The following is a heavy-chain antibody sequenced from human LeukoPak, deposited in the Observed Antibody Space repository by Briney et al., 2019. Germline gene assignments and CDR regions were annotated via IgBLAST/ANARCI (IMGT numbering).Heavy chain of an antibody. CDR2: INPNSGGT. V-gene: IGHV1-2*02. CDR1: GYTFTGYY. J-gene: IGHJ4*02. CDR3: ARDKDTAMVTKYYFDY. Sequence: GASVKVSCKASGYTFTGYYMHWVRQAPGQGLEWMGWINPNSGGTNYAQKFQGRVTMTRDTSISTAYMELSRLRSDDTAVYYCARDKDTAMVTKYYFDYWGQGTLVTVSS. D-gene: IGHD5-18*01.